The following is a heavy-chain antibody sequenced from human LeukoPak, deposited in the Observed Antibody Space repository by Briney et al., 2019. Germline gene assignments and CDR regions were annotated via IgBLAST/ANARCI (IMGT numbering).Heavy chain of an antibody. D-gene: IGHD2-21*02. CDR3: AKDRPEAYCGGDCYVFDY. V-gene: IGHV3-23*01. CDR2: ISGSGGST. J-gene: IGHJ4*02. CDR1: GFTFSSYA. Sequence: GGSLRLSCAASGFTFSSYAMSWVRQAPGKGLEWVSAISGSGGSTYYADSVKGRFTISRDNSKNTLYLLMNSLRAEDTAVYYCAKDRPEAYCGGDCYVFDYWGQGTLVTVSS.